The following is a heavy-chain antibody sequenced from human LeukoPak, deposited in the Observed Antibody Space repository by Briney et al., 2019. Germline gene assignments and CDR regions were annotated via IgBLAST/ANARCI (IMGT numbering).Heavy chain of an antibody. V-gene: IGHV1-24*01. CDR2: FDPEDDKT. CDR3: ATKGLGSDWYPALDY. Sequence: ASVKVSCKVSGYILTELSMHWVRQAPGKGLEWMGGFDPEDDKTIYAQKFQGRVTMTKDASTDTAYMELSSLRSEDTAVYYCATKGLGSDWYPALDYWGQGTLVTVSS. J-gene: IGHJ4*02. D-gene: IGHD6-19*01. CDR1: GYILTELS.